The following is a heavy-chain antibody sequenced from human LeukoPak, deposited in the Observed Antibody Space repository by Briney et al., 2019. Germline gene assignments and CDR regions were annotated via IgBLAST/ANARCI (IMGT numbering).Heavy chain of an antibody. V-gene: IGHV3-21*01. CDR2: ISSSSSYI. Sequence: AGGSLRLSCAASGFTFSSYSMNWVRQAPGKGLEWVSSISSSSSYIYYADSVKGRFTISRDNAKNSLYLQMNSLRAEDTAVYYCARVSPVTPAYWGQGTLVTVSS. CDR1: GFTFSSYS. J-gene: IGHJ4*02. CDR3: ARVSPVTPAY. D-gene: IGHD4-17*01.